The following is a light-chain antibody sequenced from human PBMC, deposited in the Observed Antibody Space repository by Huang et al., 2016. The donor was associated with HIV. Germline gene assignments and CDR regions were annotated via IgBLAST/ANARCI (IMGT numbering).Light chain of an antibody. V-gene: IGKV1-17*03. J-gene: IGKJ5*01. CDR3: LQHLSYPPA. Sequence: DIQMTQSPSAMSASVGDRVNITCRAIQYINNYLLWFKQKPGKVPKRLIYAASNLPSGVPSRFSGSGSGTEFTLTISNLQPEDFATYYCLQHLSYPPAFGQGTRLEIK. CDR2: AAS. CDR1: QYINNY.